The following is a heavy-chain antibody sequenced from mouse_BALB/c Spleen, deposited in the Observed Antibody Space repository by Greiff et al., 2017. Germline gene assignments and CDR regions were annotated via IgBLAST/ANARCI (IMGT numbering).Heavy chain of an antibody. CDR1: GFTFSSFG. Sequence: EVKLVESGGGLVQPGGSRKLSCAASGFTFSSFGMHWVRQAPEKGLEWVAYISSGSSTIYYADTVKGRFTISRDNPKNTLFLQMTSLRSEDTAMYYGARWAGYRYDDAMDYWGQGTSVTVAS. V-gene: IGHV5-17*02. J-gene: IGHJ4*01. CDR2: ISSGSSTI. D-gene: IGHD2-14*01. CDR3: ARWAGYRYDDAMDY.